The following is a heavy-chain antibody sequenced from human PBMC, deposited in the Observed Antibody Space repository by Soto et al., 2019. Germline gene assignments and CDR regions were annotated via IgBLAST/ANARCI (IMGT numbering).Heavy chain of an antibody. CDR3: AKTWSYYFDY. CDR1: GYSFTSYW. D-gene: IGHD2-8*01. V-gene: IGHV5-51*01. CDR2: IYPGDSDA. Sequence: PGESLKISCKGSGYSFTSYWIVWVRQMPGKGLEWMGIIYPGDSDARYSPSFQGQVTISADNSKNTLYLQMNSLRAGDTAVYYCAKTWSYYFDYWGQGTLVTVSS. J-gene: IGHJ4*02.